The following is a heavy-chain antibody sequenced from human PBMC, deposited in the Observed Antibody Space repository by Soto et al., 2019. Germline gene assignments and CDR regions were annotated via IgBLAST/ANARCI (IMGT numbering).Heavy chain of an antibody. CDR3: ALAQGDCSGGSCYSPWFDP. CDR2: IYPGDSDT. J-gene: IGHJ5*02. D-gene: IGHD2-15*01. V-gene: IGHV5-51*01. CDR1: GYSFTSYW. Sequence: GESLKISCKGSGYSFTSYWIGWVRKMPGKGLEWMGIIYPGDSDTRYSPSFQGQVTISADKSISTAYLQWSNLKASDTAMYYCALAQGDCSGGSCYSPWFDPWGQGTLVTVSS.